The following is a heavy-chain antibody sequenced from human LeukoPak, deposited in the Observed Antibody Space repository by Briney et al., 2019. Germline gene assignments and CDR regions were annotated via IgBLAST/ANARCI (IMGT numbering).Heavy chain of an antibody. Sequence: GGSLRLSCAASGFTFSNYGMHWVRQAPGKGLEWVALIWYDGSNKFYADSVKGRFTISRDNSRGTLYLQMSSLRAEDTAMYYCAKDYSGSYQFFQHWGQGTLVTVSA. CDR2: IWYDGSNK. J-gene: IGHJ1*01. CDR1: GFTFSNYG. CDR3: AKDYSGSYQFFQH. D-gene: IGHD1-26*01. V-gene: IGHV3-33*06.